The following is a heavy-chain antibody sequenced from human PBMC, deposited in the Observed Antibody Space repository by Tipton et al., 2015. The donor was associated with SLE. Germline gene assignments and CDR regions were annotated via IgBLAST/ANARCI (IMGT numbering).Heavy chain of an antibody. J-gene: IGHJ1*01. CDR2: IYYSGST. Sequence: TLSLTCTVSGGSISSSSYYSGWIRQPPGKELEWIGSIYYSGSTYYNPSLKSRVTISVDPSKNQFSLKLSSVTAADTAVYYCASRPRGIAVAGTNPYFQHWGQGTLVTVSS. D-gene: IGHD6-19*01. CDR3: ASRPRGIAVAGTNPYFQH. CDR1: GGSISSSSYY. V-gene: IGHV4-39*07.